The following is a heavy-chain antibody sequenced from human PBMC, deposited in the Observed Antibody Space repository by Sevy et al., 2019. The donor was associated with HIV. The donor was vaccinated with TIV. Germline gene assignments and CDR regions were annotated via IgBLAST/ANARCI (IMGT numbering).Heavy chain of an antibody. J-gene: IGHJ2*01. Sequence: ASVKVSCKASGYTFTGYYMHWVRQAPGQGLEWMVWINPNSGGTNYAQKFQGRVTMTRDTSISTAYMELSRLRSDDAAVHFCARVHSSGPQWGYFDLWGRGTLVTVSS. CDR3: ARVHSSGPQWGYFDL. D-gene: IGHD6-19*01. V-gene: IGHV1-2*02. CDR2: INPNSGGT. CDR1: GYTFTGYY.